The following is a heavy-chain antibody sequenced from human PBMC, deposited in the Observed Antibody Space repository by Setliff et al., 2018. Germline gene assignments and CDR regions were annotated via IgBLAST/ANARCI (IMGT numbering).Heavy chain of an antibody. D-gene: IGHD1-26*01. CDR1: GASISSYY. V-gene: IGHV4-4*08. Sequence: KTSETLSLTCTVSGASISSYYWRWIRQPPGKGLEWIGYIYTSGGTYYNPSLKTRVTISVDTSKNQFSLKLSFVTAADTAVYYCARHPSSGSYYGGSIFYFDDWGPGILVTVSS. J-gene: IGHJ4*02. CDR2: IYTSGGT. CDR3: ARHPSSGSYYGGSIFYFDD.